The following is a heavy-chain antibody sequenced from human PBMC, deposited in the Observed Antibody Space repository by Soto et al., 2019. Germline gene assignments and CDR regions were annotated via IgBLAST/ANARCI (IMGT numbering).Heavy chain of an antibody. CDR2: ISSSGSTI. D-gene: IGHD4-17*01. CDR3: ARDSDYGGYFDY. Sequence: PWGSLRLSCAASGFTFSDYYMIWIRQAPWKGLEWVSYISSSGSTIYYADSVKGRFTISRDNAKNSLYLQMNSLRAEDTAVYYCARDSDYGGYFDYWGQGTLVTVSS. V-gene: IGHV3-11*01. J-gene: IGHJ4*02. CDR1: GFTFSDYY.